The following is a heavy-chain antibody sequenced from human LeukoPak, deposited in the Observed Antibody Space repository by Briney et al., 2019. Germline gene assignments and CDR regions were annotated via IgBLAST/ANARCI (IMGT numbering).Heavy chain of an antibody. CDR1: GGCISSSSYY. CDR3: AKGGSSWDTDLDY. CDR2: IYYSGST. D-gene: IGHD6-13*01. V-gene: IGHV4-39*07. J-gene: IGHJ4*02. Sequence: SETLSLTCTVSGGCISSSSYYWGWIRQPPGKGLEWIGSIYYSGSTYYNPSLKSRVTISVDTSKNQFSLKLSSVTAADTAVYYCAKGGSSWDTDLDYWGQGTLVTVSS.